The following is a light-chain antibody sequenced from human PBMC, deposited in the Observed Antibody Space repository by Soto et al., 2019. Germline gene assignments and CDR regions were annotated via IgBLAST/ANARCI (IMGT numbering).Light chain of an antibody. CDR3: QYYDISPQGL. CDR2: EDN. J-gene: IGLJ2*01. Sequence: NFMLTQPHSVSESPGKTVTISCTRSSGSIASNYVQWYQQRPGSSPTTVIYEDNQRPSGVPDRFSGSIDSSSNSASLTISGLKTEDEADYYCQYYDISPQGLFGGGTKLTVL. CDR1: SGSIASNY. V-gene: IGLV6-57*01.